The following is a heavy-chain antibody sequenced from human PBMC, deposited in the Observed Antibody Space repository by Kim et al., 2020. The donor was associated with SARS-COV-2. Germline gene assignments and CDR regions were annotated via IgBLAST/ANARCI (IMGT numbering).Heavy chain of an antibody. CDR3: ARSPRDSKRYFDL. Sequence: SETLSLTCAVYGGSFSGYYWSWIRQPPGKGLEWIGEINHSGSTNYNPSLKSRVTISVDTSKNQFSLKLSSVTAADTAVYYCARSPRDSKRYFDLWGRGTLVTVSS. V-gene: IGHV4-34*01. CDR1: GGSFSGYY. D-gene: IGHD3-22*01. J-gene: IGHJ2*01. CDR2: INHSGST.